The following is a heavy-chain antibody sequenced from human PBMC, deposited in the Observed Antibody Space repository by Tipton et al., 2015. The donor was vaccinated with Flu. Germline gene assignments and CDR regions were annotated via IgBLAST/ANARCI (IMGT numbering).Heavy chain of an antibody. J-gene: IGHJ3*02. D-gene: IGHD5-18*01. CDR2: IIPIFGTA. V-gene: IGHV1-69*01. Sequence: QVQLVQSGAEVKKPGSSVKVSCKASGGTFSSYAISWVRQAPGQGLEWMGGIIPIFGTANYAQKFQGRVTITADESTSTAYMELSSLRSEATAVYYCARFSSRGGHWIQLWLGAFDIWGQGTMVTVSS. CDR3: ARFSSRGGHWIQLWLGAFDI. CDR1: GGTFSSYA.